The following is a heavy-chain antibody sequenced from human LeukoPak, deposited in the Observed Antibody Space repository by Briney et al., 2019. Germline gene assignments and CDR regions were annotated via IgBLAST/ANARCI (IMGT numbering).Heavy chain of an antibody. CDR2: INPNSGGT. J-gene: IGHJ5*02. Sequence: ASVKVSCKASGYTFTGYYMHWVRQAPGQGLEWMGWINPNSGGTNYAQKFQGWVTMTRDTSISTAYMELSSLRSEDTAVYYCARGRSGYPPSGWFDPWGQGTLVTVSS. CDR1: GYTFTGYY. V-gene: IGHV1-2*04. D-gene: IGHD5-12*01. CDR3: ARGRSGYPPSGWFDP.